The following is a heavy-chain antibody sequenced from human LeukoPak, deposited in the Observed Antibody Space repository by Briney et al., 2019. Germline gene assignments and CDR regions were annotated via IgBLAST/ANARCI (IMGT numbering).Heavy chain of an antibody. CDR3: ARAGYSGSYNYFDY. CDR1: GGSISSGGYS. V-gene: IGHV4-30-2*01. CDR2: IYHSGST. J-gene: IGHJ4*02. Sequence: SETLSLTCAVSGGSISSGGYSWSWIRQPPGKGLEWIGYIYHSGSTYYNPSLKSRVTISVDRSKNQFSLKLSPVTAADTAVYYCARAGYSGSYNYFDYWGQGTLVTVSS. D-gene: IGHD1-26*01.